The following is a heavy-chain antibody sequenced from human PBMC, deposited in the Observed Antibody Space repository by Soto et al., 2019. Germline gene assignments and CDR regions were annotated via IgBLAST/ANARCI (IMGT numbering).Heavy chain of an antibody. D-gene: IGHD2-15*01. CDR3: ARDRGYDAHDYYYNAMDV. CDR1: GLTFRTYT. V-gene: IGHV3-21*01. Sequence: GGSLRLSCISSGLTFRTYTRNWVRKAPGKGREWVSGIRGFSPYTFYAESVKGRFTISRDNAKNSLYLQMNSLRAEDTAVYYCARDRGYDAHDYYYNAMDVWGQGTTVTVSS. J-gene: IGHJ6*02. CDR2: IRGFSPYT.